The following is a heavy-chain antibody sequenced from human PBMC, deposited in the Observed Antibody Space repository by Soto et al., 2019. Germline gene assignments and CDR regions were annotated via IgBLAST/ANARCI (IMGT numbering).Heavy chain of an antibody. CDR1: GGSISSGDYY. J-gene: IGHJ5*02. V-gene: IGHV4-30-4*01. Sequence: PSETLSLTCTVSGGSISSGDYYWSWIRQPPGKGLEWIGYIYYSRSTYYNPSLKSRVTISVDTYKNPFSLKLSSVTAADTAVYYCARGHTIAARPGDNWFDPWGQGTLVTVSS. D-gene: IGHD6-6*01. CDR2: IYYSRST. CDR3: ARGHTIAARPGDNWFDP.